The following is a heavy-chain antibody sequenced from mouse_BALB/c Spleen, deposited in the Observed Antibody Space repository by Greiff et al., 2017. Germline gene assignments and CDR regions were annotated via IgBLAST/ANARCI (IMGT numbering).Heavy chain of an antibody. D-gene: IGHD3-3*01. CDR3: GRWDNYYAMDY. V-gene: IGHV1S135*01. Sequence: VQLQQSGPELGKPGASVKISCKASGYSFTGYNMYWVKQSHRKSLEWIGYIDPYNGGTSYNQKSKGKATLTVDKSSSTDYMHLNSLTSEDSAIYYCGRWDNYYAMDYWGQGTSVTVSS. CDR1: GYSFTGYN. J-gene: IGHJ4*01. CDR2: IDPYNGGT.